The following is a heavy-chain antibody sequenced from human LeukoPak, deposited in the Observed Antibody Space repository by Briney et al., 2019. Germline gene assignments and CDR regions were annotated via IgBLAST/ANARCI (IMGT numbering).Heavy chain of an antibody. V-gene: IGHV4-34*01. CDR1: GGSFSGYY. J-gene: IGHJ4*02. Sequence: SETLSLTCAVYGGSFSGYYWSWIRQPPGKGLEWIGEINHSGSTNYNPSLKSRVTMSVDTSKNQFSLKLSSVTAADTAVYYCARHQLERRHSGFDYWGQGTLVTVSS. CDR3: ARHQLERRHSGFDY. CDR2: INHSGST. D-gene: IGHD1-1*01.